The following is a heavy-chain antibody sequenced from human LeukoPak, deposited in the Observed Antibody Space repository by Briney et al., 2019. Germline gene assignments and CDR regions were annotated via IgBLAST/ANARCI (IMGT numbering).Heavy chain of an antibody. CDR1: GGSFSGYY. D-gene: IGHD6-19*01. CDR2: INHSGST. V-gene: IGHV4-34*01. CDR3: ARGRGSSGWPFDY. J-gene: IGHJ4*02. Sequence: SETLSLTCAVYGGSFSGYYWSWIRQPPGKGLERIGEINHSGSTNYNPSLKSRVTISVDTSKNQFSLKLSSVTAADTAVYYRARGRGSSGWPFDYWGQGTLVTVSS.